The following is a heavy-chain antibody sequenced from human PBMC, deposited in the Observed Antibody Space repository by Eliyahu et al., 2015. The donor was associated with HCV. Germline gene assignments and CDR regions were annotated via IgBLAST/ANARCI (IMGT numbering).Heavy chain of an antibody. CDR1: GXTFSYYY. J-gene: IGHJ1*01. CDR2: ISSSGSSI. CDR3: ATQGYNSNWFSYFQH. V-gene: IGHV3-11*01. Sequence: QVQLVESGGGLVKPGGSLRLSCAASGXTFSYYYMSWIRQAPGKGLEWVSYISSSGSSIYYADSVKGRFTISRDNAKNSLYLQMNSLRAEDTAVYYCATQGYNSNWFSYFQHWGQGTLVSVSS. D-gene: IGHD6-13*01.